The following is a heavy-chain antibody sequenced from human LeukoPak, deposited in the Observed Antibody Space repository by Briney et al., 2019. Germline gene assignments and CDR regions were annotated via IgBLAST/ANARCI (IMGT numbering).Heavy chain of an antibody. V-gene: IGHV4-34*01. CDR2: INHSGST. Sequence: PSETLSLTCAVYGGSFSGYYWSWIRQPPGKGLEGIGEINHSGSTNYNPSLKSRVTISVDTSKNQLSLKLSSVTAADTAVYYCARAKTARPYYYYYYMDVWGKGTTVTVSS. CDR3: ARAKTARPYYYYYYMDV. CDR1: GGSFSGYY. J-gene: IGHJ6*03. D-gene: IGHD6-6*01.